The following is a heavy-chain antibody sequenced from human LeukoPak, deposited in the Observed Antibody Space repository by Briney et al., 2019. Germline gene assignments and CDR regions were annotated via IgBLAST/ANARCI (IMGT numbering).Heavy chain of an antibody. Sequence: PGGSLRLSCAASGFTFSSQSMTWVRQAPGKGLEWVSGISGSGDNTYYGDSVKGRFTISRDNSKSTKYLQMNSLRVEDTAVYYCVKWTGYGMNWGQGTLVTVSS. D-gene: IGHD3/OR15-3a*01. CDR2: ISGSGDNT. CDR3: VKWTGYGMN. V-gene: IGHV3-23*01. J-gene: IGHJ4*02. CDR1: GFTFSSQS.